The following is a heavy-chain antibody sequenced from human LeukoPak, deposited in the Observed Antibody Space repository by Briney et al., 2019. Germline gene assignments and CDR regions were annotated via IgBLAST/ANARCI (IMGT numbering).Heavy chain of an antibody. D-gene: IGHD3-3*01. CDR2: IYYSGST. V-gene: IGHV4-59*01. J-gene: IGHJ4*02. Sequence: SETLSLTCTVSGGSISSYYWSWIRQPPGKGLEWIGYIYYSGSTNYNPSLKSRVTISVDTSKNQFSLKLSSVTAADTAVYYCARHGGVPTSWSGWTAPFDYWGQGTLVTVSS. CDR1: GGSISSYY. CDR3: ARHGGVPTSWSGWTAPFDY.